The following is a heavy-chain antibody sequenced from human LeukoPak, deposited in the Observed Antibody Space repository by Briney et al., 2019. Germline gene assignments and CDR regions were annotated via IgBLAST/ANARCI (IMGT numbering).Heavy chain of an antibody. V-gene: IGHV4-61*09. CDR1: GGSISSGSYY. Sequence: SETLSLTCTVSGGSISSGSYYWSWIRQPAGKRLEWIGHIYRSGSTNYNPSLKSRITISVDTSKNQFSLKVISVTAADTAVYYCARFLAGTRHFHFYYYMDVWGKGTTVTISS. D-gene: IGHD3-9*01. CDR3: ARFLAGTRHFHFYYYMDV. J-gene: IGHJ6*03. CDR2: IYRSGST.